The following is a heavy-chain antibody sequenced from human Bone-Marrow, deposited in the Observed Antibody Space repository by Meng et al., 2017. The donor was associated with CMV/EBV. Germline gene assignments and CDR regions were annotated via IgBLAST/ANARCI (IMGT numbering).Heavy chain of an antibody. J-gene: IGHJ5*02. CDR1: GYTFTSYD. V-gene: IGHV1-8*01. CDR3: ARESLLYYDFWSGYLPGTPNWFDP. D-gene: IGHD3-3*01. Sequence: ASVKVSCKASGYTFTSYDINWVRQATGQGLEWMGWMNPNSGNTGYAQKFQGRVTMTRNTSRSTAYMELSSLRSEDTAVYYCARESLLYYDFWSGYLPGTPNWFDPWGQGTLVTVSS. CDR2: MNPNSGNT.